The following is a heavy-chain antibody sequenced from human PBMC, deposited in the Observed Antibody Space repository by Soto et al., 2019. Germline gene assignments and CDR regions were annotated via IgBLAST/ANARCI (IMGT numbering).Heavy chain of an antibody. CDR3: ARDPSGCSSTSCYFYYYYYGMDV. Sequence: QVQLVESGGGVVQPGRSLRLSCAASGFTFSSYGMHRVRQAPGKGLEWVAVIWYDGSNKYYADSVKGRFTISRDNSKNTLYLQMNSLRVEDTAVYYCARDPSGCSSTSCYFYYYYYGMDVWGQGTTVTVSS. CDR1: GFTFSSYG. CDR2: IWYDGSNK. J-gene: IGHJ6*02. V-gene: IGHV3-33*01. D-gene: IGHD2-2*01.